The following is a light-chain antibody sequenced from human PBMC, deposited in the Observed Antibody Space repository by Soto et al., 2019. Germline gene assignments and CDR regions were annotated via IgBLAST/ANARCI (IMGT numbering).Light chain of an antibody. V-gene: IGLV2-11*01. CDR2: DVA. Sequence: QSVLTHPLSVSWSPGHTVTISCTGTSRDVGFSNYISWYQQHPGEAPKLVIYDVAQRPSGVPDRLSGSRSGKTASLTISGLQPDDEGDYYCCSYVGGDNLIFGSGTKVTVL. J-gene: IGLJ1*01. CDR1: SRDVGFSNY. CDR3: CSYVGGDNLI.